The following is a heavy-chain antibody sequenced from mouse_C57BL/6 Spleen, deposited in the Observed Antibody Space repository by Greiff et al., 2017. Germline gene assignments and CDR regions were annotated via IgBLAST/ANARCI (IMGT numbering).Heavy chain of an antibody. D-gene: IGHD2-5*01. CDR1: GYSFTDYN. CDR3: ARATYYSNYEWYFDV. CDR2: INPNYGTT. Sequence: EVKLVESGPELVKPGASVKISCKASGYSFTDYNMNWVKQSNGKSLEWIGVINPNYGTTSYNQKFKGKATLTVDQSSSTAYMQLNSLTSEDSAVYDCARATYYSNYEWYFDVWGTGTTVTVSS. V-gene: IGHV1-39*01. J-gene: IGHJ1*03.